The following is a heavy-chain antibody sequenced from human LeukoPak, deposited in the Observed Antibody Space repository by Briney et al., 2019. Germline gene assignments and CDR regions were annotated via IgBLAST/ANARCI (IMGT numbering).Heavy chain of an antibody. CDR2: ISNDGSRK. CDR1: GFTFSMHG. J-gene: IGHJ4*02. V-gene: IGHV3-30*03. D-gene: IGHD3-3*01. CDR3: ARDRAWNYFDY. Sequence: GGSLRPSCAPSGFTFSMHGMHWVRQAPGKGLEWVAIISNDGSRKYDGHSVDGRFTISRDNSKNTLYLQMDSVRAEDTAVYYCARDRAWNYFDYWGQGTLVTVSS.